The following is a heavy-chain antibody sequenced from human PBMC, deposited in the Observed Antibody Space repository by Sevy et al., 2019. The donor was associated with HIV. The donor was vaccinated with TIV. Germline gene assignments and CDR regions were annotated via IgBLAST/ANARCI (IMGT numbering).Heavy chain of an antibody. CDR2: ISYEGSNK. Sequence: GGSLRLSCAASGFTFSSYGMHWVRQAPGKGLEWVAVISYEGSNKYYADSVKGRFTISRDNSKNTPYLQMNSLRAEDTAVYYCARDRGLRVYYYYGMDVWGQGTTVTVSS. CDR3: ARDRGLRVYYYYGMDV. CDR1: GFTFSSYG. J-gene: IGHJ6*02. V-gene: IGHV3-30*19.